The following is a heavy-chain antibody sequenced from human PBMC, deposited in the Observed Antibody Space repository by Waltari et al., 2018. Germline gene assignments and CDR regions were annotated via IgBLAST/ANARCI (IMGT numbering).Heavy chain of an antibody. Sequence: QVQLVQSGAEVKKPGASVKVSCKVSGYTLTELSMHWVRQAPGKGLEWMGGFDPEYGETIYAQKFQGRVTMTVDTSTDTAYMELSSLRSEDTAVYYCASVQNWYFDLWGRGTLVTVSS. CDR1: GYTLTELS. V-gene: IGHV1-24*01. CDR2: FDPEYGET. J-gene: IGHJ2*01. D-gene: IGHD3-10*01. CDR3: ASVQNWYFDL.